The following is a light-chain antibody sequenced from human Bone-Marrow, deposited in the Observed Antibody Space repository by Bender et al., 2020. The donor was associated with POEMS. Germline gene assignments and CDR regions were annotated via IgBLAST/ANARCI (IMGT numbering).Light chain of an antibody. J-gene: IGLJ2*01. Sequence: QSALTQPASVSGSPGQSITISCTGSVITTYNYVSWYQHHPDKAPRLLIYEVSDRPSGVSSRFSGSKSGRTASLTISGLQADDEANYYCTSYADSLLIFGGGTKLTVL. CDR1: VITTYNY. CDR3: TSYADSLLI. CDR2: EVS. V-gene: IGLV2-14*01.